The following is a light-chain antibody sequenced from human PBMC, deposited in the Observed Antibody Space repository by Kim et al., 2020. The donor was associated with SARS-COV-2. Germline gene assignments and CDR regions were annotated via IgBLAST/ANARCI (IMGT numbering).Light chain of an antibody. CDR1: QSVSSY. CDR2: DAS. V-gene: IGKV3-11*01. J-gene: IGKJ4*01. Sequence: LAPGKRSTLACRASQSVSSYLAWYQQKPGQAPRLLIYDASNRATGIPARFSGSGSGTDFTLTISSLEPEDFAVYYCQHRSNWPLTFGGGTKVDIK. CDR3: QHRSNWPLT.